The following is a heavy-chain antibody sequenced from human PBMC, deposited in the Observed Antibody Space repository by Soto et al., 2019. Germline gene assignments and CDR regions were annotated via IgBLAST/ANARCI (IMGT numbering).Heavy chain of an antibody. D-gene: IGHD3-3*01. V-gene: IGHV1-69*02. CDR1: GGTFSSYT. CDR2: IIPILGIA. Sequence: ASVKVSCKASGGTFSSYTISWVRQAPGQGLEWMGRIIPILGIANYAQKFQGRVTITADKSTSTAYMELSSLRSEDTAVYYCASSSFFGVDLYYYYMDVWGKGTTVTVSS. J-gene: IGHJ6*03. CDR3: ASSSFFGVDLYYYYMDV.